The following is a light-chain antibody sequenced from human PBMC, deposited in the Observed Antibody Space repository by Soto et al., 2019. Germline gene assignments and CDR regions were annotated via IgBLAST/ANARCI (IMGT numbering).Light chain of an antibody. V-gene: IGKV3-11*01. CDR3: QQRSSWNT. CDR2: DAS. J-gene: IGKJ4*01. CDR1: QSISSY. Sequence: EIVLTQSPATLSLSPGERATLSCRASQSISSYLAWYQQKPGQPPRLLLDDASTRATGIPARVSGSGSATDFTLTISSLEAEDFEYYYCQQRSSWNTFGGGTKVEIK.